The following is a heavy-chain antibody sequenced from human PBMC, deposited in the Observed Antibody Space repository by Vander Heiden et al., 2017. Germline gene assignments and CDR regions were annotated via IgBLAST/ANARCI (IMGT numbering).Heavy chain of an antibody. J-gene: IGHJ4*02. V-gene: IGHV3-23*01. Sequence: EVQLLESGGGLVQPGGSLRLSCAASGFTFGSEAMSWVRQAAGKGLGWVSAISGSGGSTYYADSVKGRFTISRDNSKNTLYLQMNSLRAEDTAVYYCAKEVKSSSSFDYWGQGTLVTVSS. D-gene: IGHD6-6*01. CDR2: ISGSGGST. CDR3: AKEVKSSSSFDY. CDR1: GFTFGSEA.